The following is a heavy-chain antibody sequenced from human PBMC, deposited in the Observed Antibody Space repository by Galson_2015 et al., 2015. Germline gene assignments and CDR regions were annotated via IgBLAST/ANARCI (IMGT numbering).Heavy chain of an antibody. CDR3: ARDHRYYDSSGYYYHPGAFDI. CDR1: GFTFSSYR. D-gene: IGHD3-22*01. CDR2: ISSSSSTI. V-gene: IGHV3-48*02. Sequence: SLRLSCAASGFTFSSYRMNWVRQAPGKGLEWVSYISSSSSTIYYADSVKGRFTISRDNAKNSLYLQMNSLRDEDTAVYYCARDHRYYDSSGYYYHPGAFDIWGQGTMVTVSS. J-gene: IGHJ3*02.